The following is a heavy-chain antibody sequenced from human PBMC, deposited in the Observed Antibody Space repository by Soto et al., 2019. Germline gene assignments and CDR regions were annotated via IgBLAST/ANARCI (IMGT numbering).Heavy chain of an antibody. Sequence: QITLKESGPTLVKPTQTLTLTCTFSGFSLSTSGVGVGWIRQPPGKALEWLALIYWDDDKRYSPSLKSRLTITKDTSKNQVVLTMTNMDPVDTATYYCARPYYYGSGRLYWYFDLWGRDTLVTVSS. J-gene: IGHJ2*01. CDR3: ARPYYYGSGRLYWYFDL. CDR1: GFSLSTSGVG. D-gene: IGHD3-10*01. CDR2: IYWDDDK. V-gene: IGHV2-5*02.